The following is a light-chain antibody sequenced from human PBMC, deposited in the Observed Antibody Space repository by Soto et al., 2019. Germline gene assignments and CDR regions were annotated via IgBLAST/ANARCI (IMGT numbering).Light chain of an antibody. CDR1: SSDVGAYDY. J-gene: IGLJ1*01. V-gene: IGLV2-14*03. CDR3: SSYTSSSTRV. CDR2: EVS. Sequence: QSALTQPASVSGSPGQSITISCTGTSSDVGAYDYVSWYQQHPDKAPKLMIYEVSHRPSGVSNRFYGSKSVNTATLTISGLQAEGEADYYCSSYTSSSTRVFGTGTKVTVL.